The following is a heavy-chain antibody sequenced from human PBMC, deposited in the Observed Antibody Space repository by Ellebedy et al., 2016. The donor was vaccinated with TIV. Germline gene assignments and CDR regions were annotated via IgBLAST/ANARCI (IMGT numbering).Heavy chain of an antibody. CDR3: ARDGTDYYFDY. CDR2: TKQDGSEK. D-gene: IGHD1-7*01. J-gene: IGHJ4*02. CDR1: GFTFSTYW. V-gene: IGHV3-7*01. Sequence: GESLKISCAASGFTFSTYWMGWVRQAAGKGLEWVANTKQDGSEKYYVDSVMGRFTISRDNAKNSLYLQMNSLRAEDTAVYYCARDGTDYYFDYWGQGTLVTVSS.